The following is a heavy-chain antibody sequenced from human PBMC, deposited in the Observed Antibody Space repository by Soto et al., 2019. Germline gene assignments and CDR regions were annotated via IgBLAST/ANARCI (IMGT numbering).Heavy chain of an antibody. D-gene: IGHD2-2*01. CDR2: ISGSGGSA. Sequence: GSLRLSCAASGFTCSTYAMSWVRQAPGKGLEWVSAISGSGGSAYYADSVKGRFTISRDNSKNTLYLQMNSLRAEDTAVYYCASRXIVVVPAAPPYYYGMDVWGQGTTVTVSS. CDR1: GFTCSTYA. CDR3: ASRXIVVVPAAPPYYYGMDV. V-gene: IGHV3-23*01. J-gene: IGHJ6*02.